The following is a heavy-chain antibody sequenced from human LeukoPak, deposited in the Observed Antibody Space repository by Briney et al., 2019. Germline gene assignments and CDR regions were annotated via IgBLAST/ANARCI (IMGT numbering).Heavy chain of an antibody. Sequence: GGSLRLSCAVSGFTFSTYSMNWVRQAPGKGLEWVSYISSSSSTIYYADSVKGRFTISRDNSKNTLYLQMNSLRAEDTAVYYCAKTRPLDSSSWSHGDYWGQGTLVTVSS. J-gene: IGHJ4*02. CDR2: ISSSSSTI. CDR3: AKTRPLDSSSWSHGDY. V-gene: IGHV3-48*01. D-gene: IGHD6-13*01. CDR1: GFTFSTYS.